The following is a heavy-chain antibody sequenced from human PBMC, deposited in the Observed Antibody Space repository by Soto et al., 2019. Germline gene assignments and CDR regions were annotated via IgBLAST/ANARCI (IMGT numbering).Heavy chain of an antibody. D-gene: IGHD3-16*01. V-gene: IGHV1-2*04. CDR3: ARADYGTYYYGMDV. Sequence: ASVKVSCKASGYTFTGYYMHWVRQAPGQGLEWMGWINPNSGGTNYAQKFQGWVTMTRDTSISTAYMELSRLRSDDTAVYYCARADYGTYYYGMDVWGQGTTVTVSS. CDR2: INPNSGGT. J-gene: IGHJ6*02. CDR1: GYTFTGYY.